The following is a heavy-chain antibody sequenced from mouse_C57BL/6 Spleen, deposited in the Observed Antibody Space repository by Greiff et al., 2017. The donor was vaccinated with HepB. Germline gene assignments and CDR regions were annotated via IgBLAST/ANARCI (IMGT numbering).Heavy chain of an antibody. Sequence: QVQLQQSGPELVKPGASVKISCKASGYAFSSSWMNWVKQRPGKGLEWIGRIYPGDGDTYYNEKFKGKATLTAEKSSSTAYMQLSSLTSEDSAVYFCAREGFDYWGQGTTLTVSS. CDR3: AREGFDY. CDR1: GYAFSSSW. V-gene: IGHV1-82*01. J-gene: IGHJ2*01. CDR2: IYPGDGDT.